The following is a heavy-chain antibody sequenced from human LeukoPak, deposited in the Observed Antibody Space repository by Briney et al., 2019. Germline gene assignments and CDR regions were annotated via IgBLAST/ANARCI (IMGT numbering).Heavy chain of an antibody. V-gene: IGHV3-7*01. Sequence: GGSLRLSCVASGFPFSSYWMTWVRQAPGKGLEWVANIKQDGSKKSYVDSVKGRFTISRDNAKNSLYLQMNSLRAEDTAIYYCVGTIASRGSEYWGQGALVTVSS. D-gene: IGHD6-6*01. CDR2: IKQDGSKK. J-gene: IGHJ4*02. CDR1: GFPFSSYW. CDR3: VGTIASRGSEY.